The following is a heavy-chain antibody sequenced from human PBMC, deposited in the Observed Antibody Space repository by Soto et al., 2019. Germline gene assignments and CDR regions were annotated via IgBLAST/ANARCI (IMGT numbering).Heavy chain of an antibody. D-gene: IGHD1-1*01. V-gene: IGHV3-53*01. CDR2: IYSGGDI. Sequence: ELQVVESGGGLIHPGGSLRLSCGASGFTVNSNYMSWVRQAPGKGLEWVSVIYSGGDIYYADSVKGRFTISRDDSKNTVYLQMNSPRADDAAIYYCAKGNLEGLDFWGQGTLVSVSS. CDR1: GFTVNSNY. CDR3: AKGNLEGLDF. J-gene: IGHJ4*02.